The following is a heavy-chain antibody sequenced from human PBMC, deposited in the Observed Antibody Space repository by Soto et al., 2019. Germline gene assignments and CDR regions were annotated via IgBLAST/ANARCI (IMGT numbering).Heavy chain of an antibody. V-gene: IGHV4-39*01. CDR1: GGSISSSSYY. D-gene: IGHD3-10*01. Sequence: SETLSLTCTVSGGSISSSSYYWGWIRQPPGKGLEWIGSIYYSGSTYYNPSLKSRVTISVDTSKNQFSLKLSSVTAADTAVYYCARHASYYGSRSPLGWFDPWGQGTLVTVSS. CDR3: ARHASYYGSRSPLGWFDP. CDR2: IYYSGST. J-gene: IGHJ5*02.